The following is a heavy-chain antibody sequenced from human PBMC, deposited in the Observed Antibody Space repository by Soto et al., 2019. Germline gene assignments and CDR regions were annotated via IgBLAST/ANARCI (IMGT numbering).Heavy chain of an antibody. CDR1: GGTFSSYR. D-gene: IGHD6-13*01. J-gene: IGHJ4*02. V-gene: IGHV1-69*01. CDR2: IVPIYRTA. Sequence: QVQLVQSGAEVKKPGSSVKVSCTPSGGTFSSYRINWVRQATGQGLEWVGGIVPIYRTADYAQKFKGRVTITADESARTSYMELRSLKSQDTAVYYCVRDSGAKLSSSWGQGTLVTVSS. CDR3: VRDSGAKLSSS.